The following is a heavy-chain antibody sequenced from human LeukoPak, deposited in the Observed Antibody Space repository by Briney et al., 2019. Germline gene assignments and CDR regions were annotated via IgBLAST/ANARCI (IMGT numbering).Heavy chain of an antibody. Sequence: ASVKVSCKASGGTFSSYAISWVRQAPAQGLEWMGGIIPIFGTANYAQKFQGRVTITTDESTSTAYMELSSLRSEDTAVYYCASFEVGATGGADYWGQGTLVTVSS. D-gene: IGHD1-26*01. CDR2: IIPIFGTA. CDR3: ASFEVGATGGADY. V-gene: IGHV1-69*05. CDR1: GGTFSSYA. J-gene: IGHJ4*02.